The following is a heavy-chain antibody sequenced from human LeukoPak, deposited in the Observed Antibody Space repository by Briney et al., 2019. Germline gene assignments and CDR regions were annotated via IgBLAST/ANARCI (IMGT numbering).Heavy chain of an antibody. J-gene: IGHJ4*02. Sequence: SVTVSCTASGGTFISYAISWVRQAPGQGLEWMGGIIPIFGTANYAQKFQGRVTITADESTSTAYMELSSLRSEDTAVYYCARVAGGGDRLAGNYFDYWGQGTLVTVSS. V-gene: IGHV1-69*01. D-gene: IGHD2-21*02. CDR3: ARVAGGGDRLAGNYFDY. CDR2: IIPIFGTA. CDR1: GGTFISYA.